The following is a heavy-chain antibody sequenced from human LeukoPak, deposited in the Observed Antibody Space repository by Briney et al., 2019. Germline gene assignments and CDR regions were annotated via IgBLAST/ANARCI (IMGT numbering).Heavy chain of an antibody. CDR3: ARVPKSATSYFDY. V-gene: IGHV3-21*01. CDR2: ISSSSSYI. CDR1: GFTFSSYS. D-gene: IGHD5-12*01. Sequence: GGSLRLYCAASGFTFSSYSMNWVRQAPGKGLEWVSSISSSSSYIYYADSVKGRFTISRDNAKNSLYLQMNSLRAEDTAVYYCARVPKSATSYFDYWGQGTLVTVSS. J-gene: IGHJ4*02.